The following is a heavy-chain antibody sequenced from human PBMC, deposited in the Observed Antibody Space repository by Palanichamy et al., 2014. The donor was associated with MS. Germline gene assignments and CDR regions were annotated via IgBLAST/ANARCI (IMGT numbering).Heavy chain of an antibody. D-gene: IGHD3-10*01. V-gene: IGHV3-33*01. CDR1: GFTFSSYG. J-gene: IGHJ6*02. CDR2: IWYDGSNK. CDR3: ARDLSLMVRGVNVYGMDV. Sequence: QVQLVESGGGVVQPERSLRLSCAASGFTFSSYGMHWVRQAPGKGLEWVAVIWYDGSNKYYADSVKGRFTISRDNSKNTLYLQMNSLRAEDTAVYYCARDLSLMVRGVNVYGMDVWGQGTTVTVSS.